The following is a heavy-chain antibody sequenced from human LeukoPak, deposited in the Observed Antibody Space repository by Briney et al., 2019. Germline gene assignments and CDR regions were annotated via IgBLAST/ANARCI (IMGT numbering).Heavy chain of an antibody. V-gene: IGHV1-8*01. D-gene: IGHD4-11*01. CDR1: GYTFTSYD. CDR3: ARDTIHTVTTNY. J-gene: IGHJ4*02. Sequence: GASVKVSCKASGYTFTSYDINWVRQATGQGLEWMGWMNPNSGNTGYAQKFQGRVTMTRNTSINTAYMELSSLRSEDTAVYYCARDTIHTVTTNYWGQGTLVTVSS. CDR2: MNPNSGNT.